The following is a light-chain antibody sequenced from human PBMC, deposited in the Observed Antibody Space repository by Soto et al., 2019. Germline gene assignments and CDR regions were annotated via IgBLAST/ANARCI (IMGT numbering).Light chain of an antibody. CDR3: QQYGSSPLT. CDR2: GAS. Sequence: EIVLTQSPGTLSLSPGERATLSCRASQSVSNSYLAWYQQKPGQAPRLLIYGASIRATGITDRFSGSGSGTDFTLTISRLEPEDFAVYYCQQYGSSPLTFGGGTKVEIK. CDR1: QSVSNSY. V-gene: IGKV3-20*01. J-gene: IGKJ4*01.